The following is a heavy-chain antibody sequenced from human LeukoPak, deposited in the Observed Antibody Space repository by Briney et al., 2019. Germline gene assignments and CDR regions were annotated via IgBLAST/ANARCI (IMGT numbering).Heavy chain of an antibody. D-gene: IGHD3-10*01. CDR3: ANMVRGVKDWFDP. CDR1: GFTFSNYA. V-gene: IGHV3-23*01. Sequence: GGSLRLSCAVSGFTFSNYAMNWVRQAPGKGLEWVSLISGSGGSTYYADSVKGRFTISRDNSKNTLYLQMNSLRAEDTAVYYCANMVRGVKDWFDPWGQGTLVTVSS. CDR2: ISGSGGST. J-gene: IGHJ5*02.